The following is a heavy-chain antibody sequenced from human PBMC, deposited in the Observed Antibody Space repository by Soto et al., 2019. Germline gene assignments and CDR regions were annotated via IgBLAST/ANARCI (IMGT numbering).Heavy chain of an antibody. CDR1: GYTFTGYY. D-gene: IGHD1-26*01. Sequence: GASVKVSCKASGYTFTGYYMHWVRQAPGQGLEWMGWINPNSGGTNYAQKFQGRVTMTRDTSISTAYMELSRLRSDDTAVYYCARAEGSRSFYNWFDPWGQGTLVTVSS. J-gene: IGHJ5*02. CDR3: ARAEGSRSFYNWFDP. V-gene: IGHV1-2*02. CDR2: INPNSGGT.